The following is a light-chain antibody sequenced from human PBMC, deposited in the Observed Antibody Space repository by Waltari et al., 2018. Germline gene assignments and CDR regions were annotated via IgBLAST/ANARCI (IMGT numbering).Light chain of an antibody. V-gene: IGLV3-25*03. J-gene: IGLJ3*02. Sequence: SSQLTQPSSVSLSPGQTARITCSGDALTRQYVYWYQLKPGLAPVMVIYKDTRMPSGIAERFSASTSGTTVTLTISGVQAEDEADYYCHSSDMTGTWVFGGGTRLTVL. CDR3: HSSDMTGTWV. CDR2: KDT. CDR1: ALTRQY.